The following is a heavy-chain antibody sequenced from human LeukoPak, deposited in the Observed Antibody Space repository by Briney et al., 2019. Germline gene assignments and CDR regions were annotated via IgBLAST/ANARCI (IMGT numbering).Heavy chain of an antibody. CDR1: GFTFSTYA. V-gene: IGHV3-30-3*01. Sequence: GRSLRLSCAASGFTFSTYALHWVRQAPGKGLEWVAFISYDGSNEYYADSVKGRFTISRDNSDNTLYLQMNSLRAEDTAVYYCARSSVVVAAVLFDYWGQGTLVTVSS. CDR3: ARSSVVVAAVLFDY. D-gene: IGHD2-15*01. CDR2: ISYDGSNE. J-gene: IGHJ4*02.